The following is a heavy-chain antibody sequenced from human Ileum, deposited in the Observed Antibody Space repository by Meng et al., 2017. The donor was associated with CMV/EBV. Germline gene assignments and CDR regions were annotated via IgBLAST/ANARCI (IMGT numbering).Heavy chain of an antibody. CDR3: ARRTSGSGSPQFDY. CDR2: IDYGGNT. CDR1: GGSMSSRNVY. V-gene: IGHV4-39*01. Sequence: QLQLQASGPGLMKSSETLSLTCTVSGGSMSSRNVYLGWIRQPPGGGLEWIGSIDYGGNTYYKPSLMSRVTIFVDTSKHQFSLKLSSVTAADTAVYYCARRTSGSGSPQFDYWGQGALVTVSS. D-gene: IGHD3-10*01. J-gene: IGHJ4*02.